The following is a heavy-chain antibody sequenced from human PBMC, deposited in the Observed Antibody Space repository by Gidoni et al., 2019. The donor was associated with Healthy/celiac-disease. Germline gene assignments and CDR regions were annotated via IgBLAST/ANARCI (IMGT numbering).Heavy chain of an antibody. D-gene: IGHD3-10*01. J-gene: IGHJ4*02. Sequence: EVHLVESGGGLVQPGGSLRLSCASSGFTFSSYWMSWVRQAPGKGLEWVANIKQDGSEKYYVDSVKGRFTISRDNAKNSLYLQMNSLRAEDTAVYYCARSPMVRGVTTDYWGQGTLVTVSS. CDR1: GFTFSSYW. CDR2: IKQDGSEK. CDR3: ARSPMVRGVTTDY. V-gene: IGHV3-7*01.